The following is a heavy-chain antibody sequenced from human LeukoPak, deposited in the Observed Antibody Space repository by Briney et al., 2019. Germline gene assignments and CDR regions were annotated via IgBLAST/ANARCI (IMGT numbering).Heavy chain of an antibody. CDR2: ISGSGDRI. CDR1: GFTFNDYY. J-gene: IGHJ4*02. CDR3: ARDYAWDSYGLVLDS. D-gene: IGHD3-16*02. Sequence: PGGSLRLSCAASGFTFNDYYMSWIRQAPGEGLEWISYISGSGDRIYYADSVKGRFTISRDNAKNSLYLQLNSLRAEDTAMYYCARDYAWDSYGLVLDSWGQGALVTVSS. V-gene: IGHV3-11*01.